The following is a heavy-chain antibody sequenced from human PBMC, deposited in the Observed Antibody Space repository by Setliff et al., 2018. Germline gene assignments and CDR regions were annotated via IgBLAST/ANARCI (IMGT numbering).Heavy chain of an antibody. Sequence: GGSLRLSCAASGFSFNDAWMNWVRQAPGKGLEWVSAISGSGTSIYYADSVKGRFTISKDNAKNSLYLQMNSLRAEDTAVYYCARGSSSSGVDYWGQGTLVTVSS. V-gene: IGHV3-11*04. J-gene: IGHJ4*02. CDR2: ISGSGTSI. CDR1: GFSFNDAW. D-gene: IGHD6-6*01. CDR3: ARGSSSSGVDY.